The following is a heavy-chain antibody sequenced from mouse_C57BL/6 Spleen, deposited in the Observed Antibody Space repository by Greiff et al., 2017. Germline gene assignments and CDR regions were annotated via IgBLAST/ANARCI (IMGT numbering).Heavy chain of an antibody. D-gene: IGHD3-2*02. J-gene: IGHJ2*01. V-gene: IGHV1-4*01. Sequence: VQLQESGAELARPGASVTMSCKASGYTFTSYTMHWVKQRPGQGLEWIGYINPSSGYTKYNQKFKDKATLTADKSSSTAYMQLSSLTSEDSAVYYCAREGSSGYSFDYWGQGTTLTVSS. CDR2: INPSSGYT. CDR1: GYTFTSYT. CDR3: AREGSSGYSFDY.